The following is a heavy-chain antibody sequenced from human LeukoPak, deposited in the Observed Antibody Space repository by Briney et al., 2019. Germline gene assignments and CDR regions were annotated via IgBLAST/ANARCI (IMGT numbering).Heavy chain of an antibody. CDR3: ARERSSGSYYRWWFDP. D-gene: IGHD3-10*01. Sequence: SETLSLTCTVSGGSISSYYWSWIRQPPGKGLKWIGYIYYSGSTNYNPSLKSRVTISVDTSKNQFSLKLSSVTAADTAVYYCARERSSGSYYRWWFDPWGQGTLVTVSS. CDR2: IYYSGST. J-gene: IGHJ5*02. V-gene: IGHV4-59*01. CDR1: GGSISSYY.